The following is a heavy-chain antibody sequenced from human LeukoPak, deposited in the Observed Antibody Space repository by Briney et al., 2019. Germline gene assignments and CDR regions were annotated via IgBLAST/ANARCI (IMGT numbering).Heavy chain of an antibody. Sequence: GASVKVSSKASGYTFTSYGISWVRQAPGQGLEWMGWISAYNGNTNYAQKLQGRVTMTTDTSTSTAYMELRSLRSDDTAVYYCATYCSSTSCYSLYYSYGMDVWGQGTTVTVSS. J-gene: IGHJ6*02. D-gene: IGHD2-2*01. CDR1: GYTFTSYG. V-gene: IGHV1-18*01. CDR2: ISAYNGNT. CDR3: ATYCSSTSCYSLYYSYGMDV.